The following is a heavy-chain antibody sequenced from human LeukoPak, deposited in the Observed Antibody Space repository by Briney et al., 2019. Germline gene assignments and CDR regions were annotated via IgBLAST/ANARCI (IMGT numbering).Heavy chain of an antibody. J-gene: IGHJ4*02. D-gene: IGHD3-10*01. CDR1: GFTFSSYG. Sequence: SGGSLRLSCAASGFTFSSYGMHWVRQAPGKGLEWVAFIRHDGSNKYYADSVKGRFTISRDNSKNTLYLQMNSLRAEDTAVYYCAKDPFEEYYFDYWGQGTLVTVSS. CDR2: IRHDGSNK. V-gene: IGHV3-30*02. CDR3: AKDPFEEYYFDY.